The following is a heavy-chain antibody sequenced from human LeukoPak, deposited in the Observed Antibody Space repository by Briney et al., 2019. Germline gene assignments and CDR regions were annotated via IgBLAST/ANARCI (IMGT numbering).Heavy chain of an antibody. CDR3: ARGVPAAIRYFQH. J-gene: IGHJ1*01. D-gene: IGHD2-2*01. V-gene: IGHV1-46*03. CDR1: GYTFTSYY. Sequence: GASVKVSCKASGYTFTSYYMHRVRQAPGQGLEWMGIINPSGGSTSYAQKFQGRVTMTRDTSTSTVYMELSSLKSEDTAMYYCARGVPAAIRYFQHWGQGTLVTVSS. CDR2: INPSGGST.